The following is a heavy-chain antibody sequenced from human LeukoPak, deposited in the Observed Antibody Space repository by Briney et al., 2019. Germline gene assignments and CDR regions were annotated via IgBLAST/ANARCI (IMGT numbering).Heavy chain of an antibody. J-gene: IGHJ6*03. D-gene: IGHD5-12*01. CDR1: GFTFSSYS. V-gene: IGHV3-48*01. Sequence: GGSLRLSCAASGFTFSSYSMNWVRQAPGKGLEWVSYISSSSSTIYYADSVKGRFTISRDNAKNSLYLQMNSLRAEDTAVYYCAREHSGYDFPGRDYYYMDVWGKGTTVTISS. CDR3: AREHSGYDFPGRDYYYMDV. CDR2: ISSSSSTI.